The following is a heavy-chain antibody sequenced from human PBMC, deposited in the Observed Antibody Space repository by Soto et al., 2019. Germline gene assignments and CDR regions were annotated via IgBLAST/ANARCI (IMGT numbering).Heavy chain of an antibody. D-gene: IGHD2-8*01. J-gene: IGHJ6*02. CDR3: AREEVPQWFSKGYYGLDV. CDR2: INHSGST. V-gene: IGHV4-34*01. Sequence: PSETLSLTCAVYGRSFSGYYWSWLRQPPGQALEWIGEINHSGSTTYNPSLTSRVTISVDTSKNQFSLRLSSVTAADTAVYYCAREEVPQWFSKGYYGLDVWGQGTTVTVSS. CDR1: GRSFSGYY.